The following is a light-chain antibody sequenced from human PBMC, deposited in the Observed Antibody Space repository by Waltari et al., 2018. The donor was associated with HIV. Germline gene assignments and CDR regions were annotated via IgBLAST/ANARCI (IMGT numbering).Light chain of an antibody. V-gene: IGLV3-1*01. Sequence: SFELTQPHSVSVSPGQTATIPCSADKLGAKYVCWYQQKAGQSPVLVIYEDFKRFSGSNSGNTATLTISETQALDEADYYCQAWDSSTLVFGGGTKLTVL. J-gene: IGLJ2*01. CDR3: QAWDSSTLV. CDR1: KLGAKY. CDR2: EDF.